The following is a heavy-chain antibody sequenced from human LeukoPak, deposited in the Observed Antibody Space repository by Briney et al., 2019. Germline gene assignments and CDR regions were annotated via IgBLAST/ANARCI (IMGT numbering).Heavy chain of an antibody. V-gene: IGHV3-74*01. CDR2: INGDEITT. CDR1: GFTFSNNW. Sequence: PGGSLRLSCAASGFTFSNNWMHWVRQVPGKWLEWVSRINGDEITTIYADSVKGRFTMSRDNAKNTVYLQMNSLRAEDTAIYYCARSENSLDYWGRGTLVTVSS. CDR3: ARSENSLDY. J-gene: IGHJ4*02. D-gene: IGHD4-23*01.